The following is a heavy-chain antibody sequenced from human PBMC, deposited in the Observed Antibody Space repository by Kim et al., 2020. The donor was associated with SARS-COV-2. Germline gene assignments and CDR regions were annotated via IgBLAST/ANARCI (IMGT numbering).Heavy chain of an antibody. CDR3: AKYQYDSSGWYDAFDI. V-gene: IGHV3-23*01. J-gene: IGHJ3*02. CDR1: GFTFSSYA. D-gene: IGHD6-19*01. CDR2: ISGSGGST. Sequence: GGSLRLSCAASGFTFSSYAMSWVRQAPGKGLEWVSAISGSGGSTYYADSVKGRFTISRDNSKNTLYLQMNSLRAEDTAVYYCAKYQYDSSGWYDAFDIWGQGTMVTVSS.